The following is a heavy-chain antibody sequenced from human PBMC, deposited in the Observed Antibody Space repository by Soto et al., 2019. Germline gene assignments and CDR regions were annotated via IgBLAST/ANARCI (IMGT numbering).Heavy chain of an antibody. J-gene: IGHJ4*02. CDR3: ARVASDYINSVDN. D-gene: IGHD4-4*01. CDR1: GFTFNAYA. CDR2: IGGSGGNR. V-gene: IGHV3-23*01. Sequence: EVQLLESGGGLVQPGGSLRLSCAASGFTFNAYAMTWVRLAPGKGLEWVSAIGGSGGNRYYADSVRGRFTISRDNSKDTVDLQMNSLRVEDTAVYYCARVASDYINSVDNWGQGILVTVSS.